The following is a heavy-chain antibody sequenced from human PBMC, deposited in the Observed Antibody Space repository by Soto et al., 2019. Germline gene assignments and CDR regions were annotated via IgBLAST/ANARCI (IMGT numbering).Heavy chain of an antibody. CDR2: ISGYSGNA. Sequence: QVHVMQSGAEVKKPGDSVTVSCKASGYIFSDYGINWVRQAPGQGLEWMGWISGYSGNANLAQKFKGRVPMTTDKSRRTAYMELRRLRSDDTAVYYCAKRTSGTTGVEADYWGQGTLVTVSS. CDR1: GYIFSDYG. J-gene: IGHJ4*02. CDR3: AKRTSGTTGVEADY. V-gene: IGHV1-18*04. D-gene: IGHD4-17*01.